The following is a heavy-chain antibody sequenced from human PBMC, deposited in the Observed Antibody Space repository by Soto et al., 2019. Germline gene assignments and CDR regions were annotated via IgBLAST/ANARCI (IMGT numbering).Heavy chain of an antibody. J-gene: IGHJ6*02. D-gene: IGHD2-8*01. Sequence: ASVKVSFKASGYTFTGYYMHWVRQAPGQGLEWMGWINPNSGGTNYAQKFQGRVTMTRDTSISTAYMELSRLRSDDTAVYYCARSPPRDCTNGVCYSYYYYYGMDVWGQGTTVTVSS. CDR3: ARSPPRDCTNGVCYSYYYYYGMDV. CDR1: GYTFTGYY. CDR2: INPNSGGT. V-gene: IGHV1-2*02.